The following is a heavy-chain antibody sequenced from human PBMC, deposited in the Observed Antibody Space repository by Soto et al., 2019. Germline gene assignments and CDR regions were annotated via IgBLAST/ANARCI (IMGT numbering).Heavy chain of an antibody. CDR3: AKCKWVGELLFHYGMDV. J-gene: IGHJ6*02. Sequence: PGGSLRLSCAASGFTFSSYSMCWVRQATGKGLEWVSVISGSGGSTYYADSVKGRFTISRDNSQNTLYLQMSSLRAEDTAVYYCAKCKWVGELLFHYGMDVWGQGTTVTVSS. D-gene: IGHD3-10*01. V-gene: IGHV3-23*01. CDR2: ISGSGGST. CDR1: GFTFSSYS.